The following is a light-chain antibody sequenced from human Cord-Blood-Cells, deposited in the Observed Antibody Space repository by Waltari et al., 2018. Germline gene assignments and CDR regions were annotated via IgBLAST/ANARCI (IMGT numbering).Light chain of an antibody. Sequence: SALTQPASVFESPGQSITISCTGTSTDVGSYNVVTWYQRHPSKAPKIMIDEVSKRPSGVSYRFSGSKSGNTASQTISGLQAEDEADYYCCSDADSSTVVLGGVTKLTVL. J-gene: IGLJ2*01. CDR3: CSDADSSTVV. V-gene: IGLV2-23*02. CDR2: EVS. CDR1: STDVGSYNV.